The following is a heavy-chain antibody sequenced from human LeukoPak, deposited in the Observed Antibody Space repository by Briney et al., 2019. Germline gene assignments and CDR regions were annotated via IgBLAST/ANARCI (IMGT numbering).Heavy chain of an antibody. CDR3: ARELHYYDSSGYYHDAFDI. V-gene: IGHV7-4-1*02. CDR1: GYTFTSYA. CDR2: INTNTGNP. D-gene: IGHD3-22*01. J-gene: IGHJ3*02. Sequence: ASVKVSCKASGYTFTSYAMNWVRQAPGQGLEWMGWINTNTGNPTYAQCFTGRFVFSLDTSVSTAYLQISSLKAEDTAVYYCARELHYYDSSGYYHDAFDIWGQGTMVTVSS.